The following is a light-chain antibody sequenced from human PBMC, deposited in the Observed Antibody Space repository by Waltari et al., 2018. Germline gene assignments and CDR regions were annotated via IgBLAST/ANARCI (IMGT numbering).Light chain of an antibody. J-gene: IGLJ1*01. Sequence: QYGLTHPASVSGSPGPSIPISSIGTSSYLGPYDYVPWYHQHPGKAHKLLIYDVRDRPSGGSHRFSGSKSGNAASLTISGLQAEDEATYYCSSPTTRSTQVFGSGTKVTV. CDR2: DVR. CDR1: SSYLGPYDY. V-gene: IGLV2-14*01. CDR3: SSPTTRSTQV.